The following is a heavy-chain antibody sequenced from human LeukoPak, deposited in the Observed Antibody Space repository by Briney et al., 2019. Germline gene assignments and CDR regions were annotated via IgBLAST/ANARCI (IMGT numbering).Heavy chain of an antibody. CDR2: VTASGNTT. V-gene: IGHV3-23*01. Sequence: GGSLRLSCAASGFTFNNYAMTWVRQAPGKGLEWVSAVTASGNTTYYADTVKGRFTISRDNSKNTLCLQLNSLRAEDTAVYSCAKGSSGSSYSSLNYWGQGTLVTVSS. CDR3: AKGSSGSSYSSLNY. CDR1: GFTFNNYA. D-gene: IGHD2-15*01. J-gene: IGHJ4*02.